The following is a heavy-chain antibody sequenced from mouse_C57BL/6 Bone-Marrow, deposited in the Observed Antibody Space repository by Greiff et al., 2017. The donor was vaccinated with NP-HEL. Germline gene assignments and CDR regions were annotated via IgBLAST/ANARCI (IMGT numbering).Heavy chain of an antibody. CDR1: GYTFTDYN. J-gene: IGHJ4*01. Sequence: VQLQQSGPELVKPGASVKIPCKASGYTFTDYNMDWVKQSHGKSLEWIGDINPNNGGTIYNQKFKGKATLTVDKSSSTAYMELRSLPSEDTAGYYCARSWDHYAMDYWGQGTSATVSS. D-gene: IGHD4-1*01. V-gene: IGHV1-18*01. CDR2: INPNNGGT. CDR3: ARSWDHYAMDY.